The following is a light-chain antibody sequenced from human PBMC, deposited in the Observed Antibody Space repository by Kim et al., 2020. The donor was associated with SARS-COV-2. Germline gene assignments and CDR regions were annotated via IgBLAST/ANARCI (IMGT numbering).Light chain of an antibody. J-gene: IGLJ3*02. CDR1: KWGDKF. CDR2: KDN. CDR3: QTRDSNTPWV. Sequence: VSPGKTATITCSADKWGDKFVSWYQQKPGQSPILVMCKDNRRPSGIPERFTGSNSENTATLTISGTQAVDEADYYCQTRDSNTPWVFGGGTQLTVL. V-gene: IGLV3-1*01.